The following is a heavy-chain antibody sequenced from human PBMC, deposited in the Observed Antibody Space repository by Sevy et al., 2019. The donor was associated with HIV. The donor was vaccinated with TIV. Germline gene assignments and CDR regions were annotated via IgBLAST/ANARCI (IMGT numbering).Heavy chain of an antibody. CDR3: TRDLRWPARLFSATSAGFDF. CDR1: GFTFSNYW. D-gene: IGHD1-1*01. V-gene: IGHV3-74*01. CDR2: INKDGSDP. J-gene: IGHJ4*02. Sequence: GGSLRLSCAASGFTFSNYWMHWVRQPPGKGLVWVSRINKDGSDPVYADSVKGRFTISSDNAKNTLSLQMDSLRVHDSGIYYCTRDLRWPARLFSATSAGFDFWSQGTLVTVSS.